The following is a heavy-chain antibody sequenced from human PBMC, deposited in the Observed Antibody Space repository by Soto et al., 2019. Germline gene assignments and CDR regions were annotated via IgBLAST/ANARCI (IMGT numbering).Heavy chain of an antibody. V-gene: IGHV4-59*01. CDR1: GGSISTYY. Sequence: SETLSLTCTVSGGSISTYYWSWIRQPPGKGLEWIGYINYNGSTSYNHSLKSRVTITGDTSKNQFSLKLMSVTAADTAVYYCAGGFSIMTFGGVIAGIYYFDYWGQGTLVTVSS. D-gene: IGHD3-16*02. J-gene: IGHJ4*02. CDR3: AGGFSIMTFGGVIAGIYYFDY. CDR2: INYNGST.